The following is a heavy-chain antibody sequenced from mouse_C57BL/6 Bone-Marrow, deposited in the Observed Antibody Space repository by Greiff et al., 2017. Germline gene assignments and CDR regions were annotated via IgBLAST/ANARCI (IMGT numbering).Heavy chain of an antibody. J-gene: IGHJ2*01. CDR2: INPSNGGT. Sequence: QVQLQQPGPELVKPGASVKLSCKASGYTFTSYWMHWVKQRPGQGLEWIGNINPSNGGTNYNEKFKSKATLTVAKSSSTAYMQLSSLTSEDSAVYYCARQSIPITTVANYFDYWGQGTTLTVSS. CDR1: GYTFTSYW. V-gene: IGHV1-53*01. D-gene: IGHD1-1*01. CDR3: ARQSIPITTVANYFDY.